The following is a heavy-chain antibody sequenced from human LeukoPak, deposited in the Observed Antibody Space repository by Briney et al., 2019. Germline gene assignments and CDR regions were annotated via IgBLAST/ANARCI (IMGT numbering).Heavy chain of an antibody. Sequence: GESLKICCKGSGYSFTSYWIGWVRQMPGKGLEWMVIIYPGDSDTRYSPSFQGQVTISVDKSISTTYLQWSSLKASDTAMYYCAIAYCSSTSCYRGNWFDPWGQGTLVTVSS. CDR3: AIAYCSSTSCYRGNWFDP. D-gene: IGHD2-2*01. V-gene: IGHV5-51*01. J-gene: IGHJ5*02. CDR2: IYPGDSDT. CDR1: GYSFTSYW.